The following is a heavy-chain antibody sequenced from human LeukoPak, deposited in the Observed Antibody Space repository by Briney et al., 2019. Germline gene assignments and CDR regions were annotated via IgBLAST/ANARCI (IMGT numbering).Heavy chain of an antibody. J-gene: IGHJ4*02. CDR3: ARDLGYSSSWSLENTVDY. CDR1: GFTFSDYY. D-gene: IGHD6-13*01. CDR2: ISSSGSTI. V-gene: IGHV3-11*04. Sequence: PGGSLRLSCAASGFTFSDYYMSWIRQAPGKGLEWVSYISSSGSTIYYADSVKGRFTISRDNAKNSLYLQMNSLRAEDTAVYYCARDLGYSSSWSLENTVDYWGQGTLVTVSS.